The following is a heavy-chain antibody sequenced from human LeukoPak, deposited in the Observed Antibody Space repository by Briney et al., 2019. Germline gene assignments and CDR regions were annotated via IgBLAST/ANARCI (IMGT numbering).Heavy chain of an antibody. J-gene: IGHJ4*02. D-gene: IGHD6-13*01. CDR1: GGSFSGYY. CDR2: INHSGST. CDR3: GRYEQQLVPFDY. V-gene: IGHV4-34*01. Sequence: SETLSLTCAVYGGSFSGYYWSWIRQPPGKGLEWIGEINHSGSTNYNPSLKSRVTISVDTSKNQFSLKLSSVTAWDTAVYSCGRYEQQLVPFDYWGQGTLVTVSS.